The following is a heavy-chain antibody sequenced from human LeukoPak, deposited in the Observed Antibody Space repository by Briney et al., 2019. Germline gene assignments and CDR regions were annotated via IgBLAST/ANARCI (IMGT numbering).Heavy chain of an antibody. CDR3: ARHEPAWRGAFDI. CDR2: IHFSGSA. J-gene: IGHJ3*02. V-gene: IGHV4-59*08. Sequence: SETLSLTCSVSGGFINNYYWSWIRQPPGERPEYIGYIHFSGSAGYNPSLKSRVTISVDTSQKQFSLKLTSVTAADTAVYYCARHEPAWRGAFDIWGQGTMVTVSS. CDR1: GGFINNYY. D-gene: IGHD1-14*01.